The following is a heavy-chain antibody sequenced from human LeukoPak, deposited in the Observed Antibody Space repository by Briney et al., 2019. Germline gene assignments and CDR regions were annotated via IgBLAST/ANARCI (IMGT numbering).Heavy chain of an antibody. D-gene: IGHD6-13*01. J-gene: IGHJ5*02. CDR2: ISAYNGNT. Sequence: ASVKVSCKASVYTFTSYGISWVRQAPGQGLEWMGWISAYNGNTNYAQKLQGRVTMTTDTSTSTAYMELRSLRSDDTAVYYCAKARSSSWYNWFDPWGQGTLVTVSS. CDR1: VYTFTSYG. CDR3: AKARSSSWYNWFDP. V-gene: IGHV1-18*04.